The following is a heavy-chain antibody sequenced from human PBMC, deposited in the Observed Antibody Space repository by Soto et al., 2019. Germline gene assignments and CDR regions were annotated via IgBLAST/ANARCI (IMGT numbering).Heavy chain of an antibody. V-gene: IGHV4-31*03. CDR3: AREPYHYDSSGYYDY. Sequence: SETLSVTCTISVGSTTIGGYYWNWIRQPPGKGLEWIAYIHHSGSNYHNPSLKSRVTISVDTSKNQVSLKLSSVTAADTAVYYCAREPYHYDSSGYYDYWGQGTMVTVSS. CDR2: IHHSGSN. CDR1: VGSTTIGGYY. D-gene: IGHD3-22*01. J-gene: IGHJ4*02.